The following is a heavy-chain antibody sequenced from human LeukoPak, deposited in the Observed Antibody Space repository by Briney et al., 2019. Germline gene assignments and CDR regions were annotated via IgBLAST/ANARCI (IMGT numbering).Heavy chain of an antibody. CDR2: IHYSGNT. CDR1: GGSISSYH. CDR3: ARARLGGIVVVPAGSEGRYWFGP. J-gene: IGHJ5*02. V-gene: IGHV4-59*01. D-gene: IGHD2-2*01. Sequence: SETLSLTCTVSGGSISSYHWSRIRQPPGKGLEWIGYIHYSGNTNYNPSLRSRVTISVDTSKNQFSLRLSSVTAADTAVYYCARARLGGIVVVPAGSEGRYWFGPWGQGTLVTVSS.